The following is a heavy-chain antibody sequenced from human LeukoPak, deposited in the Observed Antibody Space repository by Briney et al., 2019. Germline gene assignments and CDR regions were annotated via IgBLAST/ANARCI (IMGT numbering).Heavy chain of an antibody. CDR1: GFTFSSYA. D-gene: IGHD6-19*01. Sequence: GGSLRLSCAASGFTFSSYAMNWVRQAPGKGLEWVSAISGSGGSTYYADSVKGRFTISRDNSKNTLYLQMNSLRAEDTAVYYCAKRVAVAGTGFAFDIWGQGTMVTVSS. V-gene: IGHV3-23*01. CDR2: ISGSGGST. CDR3: AKRVAVAGTGFAFDI. J-gene: IGHJ3*02.